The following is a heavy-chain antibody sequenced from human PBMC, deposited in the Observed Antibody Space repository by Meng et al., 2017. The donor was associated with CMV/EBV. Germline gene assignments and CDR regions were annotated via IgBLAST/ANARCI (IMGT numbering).Heavy chain of an antibody. J-gene: IGHJ4*02. CDR1: GCIFTSYY. Sequence: QVQLVQSGAEVKKPGASVKVSCKSSGCIFTSYYMHWVRQAPGQGLEWMGIINPSGGSTSYAQKFQGRVTMTRDTSTSTVYMELSSLRSEDTAVYYCARDLSPYYYDSSGYYPEGAFDYWGQGTLVTVSS. CDR2: INPSGGST. CDR3: ARDLSPYYYDSSGYYPEGAFDY. D-gene: IGHD3-22*01. V-gene: IGHV1-46*01.